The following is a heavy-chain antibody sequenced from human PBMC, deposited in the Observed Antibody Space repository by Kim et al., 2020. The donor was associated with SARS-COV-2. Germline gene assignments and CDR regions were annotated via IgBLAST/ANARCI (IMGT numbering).Heavy chain of an antibody. CDR3: TKDRYCTSSKCPFDY. J-gene: IGHJ4*02. CDR1: GLTFDNYA. CDR2: ISKNGDNT. Sequence: GGSLRLSCVGSGLTFDNYAMSWVRQAPGKGLEWVSAISKNGDNTYYADYVRGRFTISRDNSKNTLYLQMNSLSPEDTAGYYCTKDRYCTSSKCPFDYWGQGTLVTVSS. D-gene: IGHD2-2*01. V-gene: IGHV3-23*01.